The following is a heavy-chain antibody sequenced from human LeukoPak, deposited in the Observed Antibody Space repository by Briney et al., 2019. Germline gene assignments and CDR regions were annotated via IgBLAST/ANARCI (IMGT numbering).Heavy chain of an antibody. CDR3: TKDLTDFHYYYTDV. J-gene: IGHJ6*03. CDR2: ITGSGGHT. V-gene: IGHV3-23*01. CDR1: GFTFNNYA. Sequence: GGSLRLSCEASGFTFNNYALAWVRQSPGKGLEWVSGITGSGGHTYYAHSVKGRFTISRDNSKNTLYLQMYSLRAEDTAAYYCTKDLTDFHYYYTDVWGKGTTVIVSS. D-gene: IGHD2-21*02.